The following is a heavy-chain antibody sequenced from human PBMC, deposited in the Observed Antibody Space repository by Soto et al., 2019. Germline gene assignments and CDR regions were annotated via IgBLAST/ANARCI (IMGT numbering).Heavy chain of an antibody. CDR3: ARRSLALRKNNWFDP. J-gene: IGHJ5*02. CDR1: GDSIISSDFY. CDR2: IFYLGSS. D-gene: IGHD3-3*02. V-gene: IGHV4-39*01. Sequence: SETLSLTCTVSGDSIISSDFYWGWVRQPPGKGLEWIGSIFYLGSSYYNPSLKSRVTMSVDTSKNQFSLRLRSVTAADTALYFCARRSLALRKNNWFDPWGQGIMGTVSS.